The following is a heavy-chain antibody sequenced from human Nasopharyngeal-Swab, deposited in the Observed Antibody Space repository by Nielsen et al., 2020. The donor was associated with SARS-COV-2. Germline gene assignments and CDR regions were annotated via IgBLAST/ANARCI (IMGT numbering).Heavy chain of an antibody. CDR1: GDSVSSNNVG. Sequence: SQTPSLTCAISGDSVSSNNVGWNWIRKSPSRGLEWLGRTYYGSKWYNHYAPSVKSRVTIKPDTSKNQFSLQMDSVTPEDSAVYYCARGFLQTGFDYWGQGTLVTVSS. D-gene: IGHD3-9*01. V-gene: IGHV6-1*01. J-gene: IGHJ4*02. CDR3: ARGFLQTGFDY. CDR2: TYYGSKWYN.